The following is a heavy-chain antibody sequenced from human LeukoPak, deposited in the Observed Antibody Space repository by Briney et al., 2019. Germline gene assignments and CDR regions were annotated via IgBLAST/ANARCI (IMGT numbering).Heavy chain of an antibody. V-gene: IGHV3-23*01. CDR1: GFTFSSYA. CDR3: AKRATVVVVAATPSIADY. Sequence: GGSLRLSCAASGFTFSSYAMSWVRQAPGKGLEWVSAISGSGGSTYYADSVKGRFTISRDNSKNTLYLQMNSLRAEDTAVYYCAKRATVVVVAATPSIADYWGQGTLVTVSS. CDR2: ISGSGGST. J-gene: IGHJ4*02. D-gene: IGHD2-15*01.